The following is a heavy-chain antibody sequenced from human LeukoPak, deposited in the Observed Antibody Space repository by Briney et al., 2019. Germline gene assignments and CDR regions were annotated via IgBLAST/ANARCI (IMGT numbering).Heavy chain of an antibody. J-gene: IGHJ4*02. CDR1: GFTFSSYA. CDR2: ISGSGGST. CDR3: ARDITPRH. V-gene: IGHV3-23*01. Sequence: GGCLRLSCAASGFTFSSYAMSWVRQAPGKGLEWVSAISGSGGSTYYADSVKGRFTISRENAKNSLYLQMSSLRAGDTAVYYCARDITPRHWGQGTLVTVSS.